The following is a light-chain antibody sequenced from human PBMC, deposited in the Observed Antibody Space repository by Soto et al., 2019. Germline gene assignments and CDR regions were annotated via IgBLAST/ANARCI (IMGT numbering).Light chain of an antibody. J-gene: IGKJ1*01. Sequence: EIVLTQSPGTLSVSPGDRVTLSCRASQSISINLAWYKHKPGQAPRLLLHAGSTRATGIPASISGSGSGTEFTLTLSSLQSEDFAVYYCQQFRNWPWTFGQGTKVEV. CDR1: QSISIN. CDR3: QQFRNWPWT. V-gene: IGKV3D-15*01. CDR2: AGS.